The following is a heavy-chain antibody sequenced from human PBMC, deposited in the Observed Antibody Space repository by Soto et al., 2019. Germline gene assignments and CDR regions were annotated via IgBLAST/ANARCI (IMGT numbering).Heavy chain of an antibody. D-gene: IGHD4-17*01. Sequence: SETLSLTCTVFGGSIISYYWSWIRQPPGKGLEWIGYIYYSGCTNYNPSLESRVTISVDTSKNQLSLMLSSVTAADPAVYYWAGEMVTTTFLDYWGQGTLVTVSS. CDR3: AGEMVTTTFLDY. CDR2: IYYSGCT. CDR1: GGSIISYY. V-gene: IGHV4-59*01. J-gene: IGHJ4*02.